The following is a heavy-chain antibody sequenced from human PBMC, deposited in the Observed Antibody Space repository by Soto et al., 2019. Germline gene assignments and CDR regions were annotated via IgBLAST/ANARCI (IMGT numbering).Heavy chain of an antibody. CDR1: GFTFSSYA. D-gene: IGHD2-8*01. Sequence: GGSLRLSCAASGFTFSSYAMSWVRQAPGKGLEWVSAIRGSGGSTYYADSVKGRFTISRDNSKNTLYLKMNSLRAEDTAVYYCAKEKWPDYYYYYMDVWGKGTTVTVSS. CDR2: IRGSGGST. V-gene: IGHV3-23*01. J-gene: IGHJ6*03. CDR3: AKEKWPDYYYYYMDV.